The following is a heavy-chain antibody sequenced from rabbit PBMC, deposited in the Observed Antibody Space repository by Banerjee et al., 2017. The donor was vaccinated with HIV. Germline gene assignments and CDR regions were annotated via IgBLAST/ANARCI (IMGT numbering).Heavy chain of an antibody. D-gene: IGHD6-1*01. CDR1: GFSFSSNYY. CDR2: IYTDSGST. Sequence: QSLEESGGDLVKPGASLTLTCTASGFSFSSNYYMCWVRQAPGKGLEWIGCIYTDSGSTYYASWAKGRFTISKTSSTTVTLQMTSLTAADTATYFCATSGTGSTSYGGLWGPGTLVTVS. V-gene: IGHV1S40*01. CDR3: ATSGTGSTSYGGL. J-gene: IGHJ6*01.